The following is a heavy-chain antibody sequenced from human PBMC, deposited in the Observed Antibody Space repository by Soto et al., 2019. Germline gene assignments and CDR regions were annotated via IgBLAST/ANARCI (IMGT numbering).Heavy chain of an antibody. Sequence: VQLVQSGAEVKRPEASVKVSCRASGYTFTHYGISWVRQAPGHGLEWMGWISGYTGDTNYAQKFQGRVSVTTDTSTNTGYMELRSLRPDDTAMYYCARVVEFSSSSAEDYFDFWGQGTLVTVSS. CDR3: ARVVEFSSSSAEDYFDF. V-gene: IGHV1-18*01. CDR1: GYTFTHYG. J-gene: IGHJ4*02. D-gene: IGHD6-6*01. CDR2: ISGYTGDT.